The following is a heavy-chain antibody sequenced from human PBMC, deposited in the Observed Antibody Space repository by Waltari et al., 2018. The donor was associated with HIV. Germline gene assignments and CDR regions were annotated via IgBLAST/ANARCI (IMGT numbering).Heavy chain of an antibody. Sequence: QLQLQQSGPGLVKPSETLSLTCTISGGSVINSDYYWTFIRQSPGKGLEWIGNIYYTGTTFYNPSLKSRVTMSADLSKNQFSLRLRSVTAADTAIYYCARRPRMAGFYLYYGMDVWGQGTTVTVSS. CDR2: IYYTGTT. CDR1: GGSVINSDYY. J-gene: IGHJ6*02. V-gene: IGHV4-39*01. CDR3: ARRPRMAGFYLYYGMDV. D-gene: IGHD2-8*01.